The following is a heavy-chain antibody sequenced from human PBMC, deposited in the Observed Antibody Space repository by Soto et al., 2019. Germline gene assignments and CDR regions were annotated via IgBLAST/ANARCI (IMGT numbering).Heavy chain of an antibody. CDR3: ARLFRDVYNAVEY. V-gene: IGHV4-59*08. J-gene: IGHJ4*02. CDR2: TSNSAPT. CDR1: GGSISSYH. D-gene: IGHD3-3*01. Sequence: QVQLQESGPGLVKPSETLSLTCTVSGGSISSYHWSWIRQSPGKGLEWIGYTSNSAPTIYNPSLRRRVTISAATSKNQFSLRLRSVTAADTAVYFCARLFRDVYNAVEYWGQGALVTVSS.